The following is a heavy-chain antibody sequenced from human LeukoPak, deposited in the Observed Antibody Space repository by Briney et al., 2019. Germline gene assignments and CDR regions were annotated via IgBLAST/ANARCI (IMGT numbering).Heavy chain of an antibody. J-gene: IGHJ4*02. V-gene: IGHV3-23*01. CDR3: AKGQVAAIRKIYYFDY. D-gene: IGHD2-15*01. Sequence: GGSLRLSCAASGFTFSSYAMSWVRQAPGKGLEWVSAIRDSGGSTYYADSVKGRFTISRDNSKNTLYLQMNSLRAEDTAVYYCAKGQVAAIRKIYYFDYWGQGTLVTVSS. CDR2: IRDSGGST. CDR1: GFTFSSYA.